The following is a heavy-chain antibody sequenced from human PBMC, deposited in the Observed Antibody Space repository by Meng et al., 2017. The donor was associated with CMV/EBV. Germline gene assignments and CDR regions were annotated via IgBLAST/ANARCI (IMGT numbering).Heavy chain of an antibody. V-gene: IGHV3-48*03. D-gene: IGHD6-6*01. J-gene: IGHJ5*02. CDR2: ISSSGSTI. CDR3: ARDLGQLGPGDWFDP. CDR1: GFTFSSYE. Sequence: GESLKISCAASGFTFSSYEMNWVRQAPGKGLEWVSYISSSGSTIYYADSVKGRFTISRDNAKNSLYLQMNSLRAEDTAVYYCARDLGQLGPGDWFDPWGQGTLVTVSS.